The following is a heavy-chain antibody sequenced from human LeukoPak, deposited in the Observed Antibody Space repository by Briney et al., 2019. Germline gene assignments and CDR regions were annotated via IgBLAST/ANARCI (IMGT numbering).Heavy chain of an antibody. V-gene: IGHV3-30-3*01. CDR3: ARDRVHYDFWSGIKYGMDV. J-gene: IGHJ6*02. Sequence: AGGSLRLSCAASGFTFSSYAMHWVRQAPGKGLEWVAVISYDGSNKYYADSVKGRFTISRDNSKNTLYLQMNSLRAEDTAVYYCARDRVHYDFWSGIKYGMDVWGQGTTVTVSS. D-gene: IGHD3-3*01. CDR1: GFTFSSYA. CDR2: ISYDGSNK.